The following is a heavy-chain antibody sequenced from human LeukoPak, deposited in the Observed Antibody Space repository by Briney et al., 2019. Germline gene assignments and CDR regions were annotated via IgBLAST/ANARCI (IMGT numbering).Heavy chain of an antibody. V-gene: IGHV1-18*01. J-gene: IGHJ4*02. CDR3: ARDQAYDYGDPGYFDY. D-gene: IGHD4-17*01. CDR2: ISAYNGNT. CDR1: GYTFTSYG. Sequence: ASVKVSCKASGYTFTSYGISWVRQAPAQGLEWMGWISAYNGNTNYAQKLQGRVTMTTDTSTSTAYMELRSLRSDDTAVYYCARDQAYDYGDPGYFDYWGQGTLVTVSS.